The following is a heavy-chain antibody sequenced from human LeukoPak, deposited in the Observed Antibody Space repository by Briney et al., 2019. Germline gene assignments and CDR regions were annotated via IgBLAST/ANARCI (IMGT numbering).Heavy chain of an antibody. J-gene: IGHJ4*02. V-gene: IGHV1-69*06. CDR1: GYTITNNY. Sequence: ASVKVSCKASGYTITNNYMHWVRQAPGQGLEWMGGIIPIFGTANYAQKFQGRVTVTADKSTSTAYMELSSLRSEDTAVYYCARVESGAAAGLYYFDYWGQGTLVTVSS. CDR3: ARVESGAAAGLYYFDY. D-gene: IGHD6-13*01. CDR2: IIPIFGTA.